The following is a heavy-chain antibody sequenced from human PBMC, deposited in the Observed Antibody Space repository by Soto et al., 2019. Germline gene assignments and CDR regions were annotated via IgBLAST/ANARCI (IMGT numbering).Heavy chain of an antibody. CDR2: IIPIFGTA. J-gene: IGHJ3*02. CDR3: AREKGYCSSTSCRPHAFDI. Sequence: GASVKVSCKASGGTFSSCAISWVRQAPGQGLEWMGGIIPIFGTANYAQKFQGRVTITADESTSTAYMELSSLRSEDTAVYYCAREKGYCSSTSCRPHAFDIWGQGTMVTVSS. D-gene: IGHD2-2*01. V-gene: IGHV1-69*13. CDR1: GGTFSSCA.